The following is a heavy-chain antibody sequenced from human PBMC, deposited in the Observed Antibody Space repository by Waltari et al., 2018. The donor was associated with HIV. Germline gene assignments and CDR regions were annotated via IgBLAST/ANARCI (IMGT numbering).Heavy chain of an antibody. V-gene: IGHV3-23*01. J-gene: IGHJ1*01. CDR2: ISGSGGTT. CDR1: GFTFSNYA. CDR3: AKEEYSSGWFGVSFQH. D-gene: IGHD6-19*01. Sequence: EVQLLGSGGGLVQPGGSLGLSCAASGFTFSNYAMSWVRQAPGKGLEWVSAISGSGGTTYDADSVKGRFTISRDNSKNTLYLQMNSLRAGDTAVYYCAKEEYSSGWFGVSFQHWGQGTLVTVSS.